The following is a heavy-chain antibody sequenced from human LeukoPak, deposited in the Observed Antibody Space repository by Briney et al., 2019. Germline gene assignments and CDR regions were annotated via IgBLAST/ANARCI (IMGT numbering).Heavy chain of an antibody. CDR2: IKSKTDGETR. J-gene: IGHJ2*01. V-gene: IGHV3-15*01. D-gene: IGHD4-17*01. Sequence: GGSLRLSCAASGFSFNYAWMSWVRQAPGRGLEWAGRIKSKTDGETRDYAAPVKGRFTISRDDSKNMLYLQMNSLKTEGTAVYYCTSAVTTTPGWYFDLWGRGTLVTVSS. CDR3: TSAVTTTPGWYFDL. CDR1: GFSFNYAW.